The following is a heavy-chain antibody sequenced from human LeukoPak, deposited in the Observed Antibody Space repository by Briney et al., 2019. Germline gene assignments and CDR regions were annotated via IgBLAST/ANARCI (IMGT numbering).Heavy chain of an antibody. V-gene: IGHV3-7*01. CDR3: ARDSDGYNWFPRSVVGSFDY. CDR2: IKQDGSEK. CDR1: GFTFSSYW. J-gene: IGHJ4*02. D-gene: IGHD5-24*01. Sequence: PGGSLRLSCAASGFTFSSYWMSWVRQAPGKGLEWVANIKQDGSEKYYVDSVKGRFTISRDNAKNSLYLQMNSLRAEDTAVYYCARDSDGYNWFPRSVVGSFDYWGQGTLVTVSS.